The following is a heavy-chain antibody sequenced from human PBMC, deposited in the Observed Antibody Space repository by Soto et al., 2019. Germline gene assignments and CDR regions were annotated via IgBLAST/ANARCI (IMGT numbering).Heavy chain of an antibody. D-gene: IGHD4-17*01. CDR2: INSDGSST. J-gene: IGHJ4*02. V-gene: IGHV3-74*01. CDR3: ARGADYGADNFDY. CDR1: GFTFSSYW. Sequence: GGSLRLSCAASGFTFSSYWMHWVRQAPGKGLVWVSRINSDGSSTSYADSVKGRFTISRDNSKNTLYLQMNSLRAEDTAVYYCARGADYGADNFDYWGQGALVTVSS.